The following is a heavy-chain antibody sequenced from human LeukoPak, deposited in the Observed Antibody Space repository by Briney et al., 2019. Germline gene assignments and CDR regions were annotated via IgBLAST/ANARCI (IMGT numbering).Heavy chain of an antibody. Sequence: ASVKVSCKASGYTFTGYYMHWVRQAPGQGLEWMGWINPNSGGTNYAQKFQGRVTMTRDTSISTAYMELSRLRSDDTAVYYCARECDIAEPPYYYYGMDVWGQGTTVTVSS. CDR3: ARECDIAEPPYYYYGMDV. D-gene: IGHD2-15*01. V-gene: IGHV1-2*02. CDR2: INPNSGGT. J-gene: IGHJ6*02. CDR1: GYTFTGYY.